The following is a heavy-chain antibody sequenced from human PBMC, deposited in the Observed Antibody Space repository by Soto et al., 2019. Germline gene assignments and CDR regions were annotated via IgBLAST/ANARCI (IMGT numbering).Heavy chain of an antibody. J-gene: IGHJ6*02. CDR2: ISAYNGNT. D-gene: IGHD6-19*01. CDR3: AREIAVAGFLGYYYYGMDV. Sequence: SVKVSCKASGGTFTSYGISWVRQAPGQGLEWMGWISAYNGNTNYAQKLQGRVTMTTDTSTSTAYMELRSLRSDDTAVYYCAREIAVAGFLGYYYYGMDVWGQGTTVTVSS. CDR1: GGTFTSYG. V-gene: IGHV1-18*01.